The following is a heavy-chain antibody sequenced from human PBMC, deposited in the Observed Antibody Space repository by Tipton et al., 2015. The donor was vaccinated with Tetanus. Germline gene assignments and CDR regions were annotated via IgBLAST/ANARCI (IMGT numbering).Heavy chain of an antibody. D-gene: IGHD2-21*02. V-gene: IGHV4-39*01. CDR3: ARTAHNWFDP. Sequence: TLSLTCTVSRGSINSGTFYWDWIRQPPGKGLEWIGNIYYNGNTLENPSLKGRVTLSLDKSKNQFSPNLTSVTAADTAVYYCARTAHNWFDPWGQGILVTVSS. CDR2: IYYNGNT. J-gene: IGHJ5*02. CDR1: RGSINSGTFY.